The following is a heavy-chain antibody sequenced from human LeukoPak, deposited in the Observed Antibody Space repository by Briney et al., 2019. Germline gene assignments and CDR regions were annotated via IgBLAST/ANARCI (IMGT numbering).Heavy chain of an antibody. D-gene: IGHD6-19*01. V-gene: IGHV1-8*01. CDR1: GYTFTSYD. J-gene: IGHJ4*02. CDR2: TNPNSGNT. CDR3: ARGIAVSRWATGY. Sequence: ASAKVSCKASGYTFTSYDINWVRQAIGQGLGWMGWTNPNSGNTGYAQKFQGRVTMTRNTSISTAYMELSSLRSEDTAVYYCARGIAVSRWATGYWGQGTLVTVSS.